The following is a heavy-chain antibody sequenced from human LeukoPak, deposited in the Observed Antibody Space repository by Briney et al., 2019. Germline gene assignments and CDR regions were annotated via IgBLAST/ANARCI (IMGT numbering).Heavy chain of an antibody. V-gene: IGHV3-7*01. J-gene: IGHJ3*02. CDR3: ARVYCSSASCYLGVRAFDI. D-gene: IGHD2-2*01. CDR1: GFTFSSYW. CDR2: IRHDGSEK. Sequence: GGSLRLSCAASGFTFSSYWMSWVRQAPGKGLEWVANIRHDGSEKYYVDSVKGRFTISRDNAKKSLYLQVNSLRAEDTAVYYCARVYCSSASCYLGVRAFDIWGQGTMVTV.